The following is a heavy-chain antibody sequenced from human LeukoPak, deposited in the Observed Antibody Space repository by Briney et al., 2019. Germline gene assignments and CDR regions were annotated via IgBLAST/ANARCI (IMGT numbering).Heavy chain of an antibody. CDR2: IYYSGST. J-gene: IGHJ4*02. CDR3: ARHGVITFYFDY. CDR1: GGSISSSSYY. V-gene: IGHV4-39*01. D-gene: IGHD3-16*01. Sequence: SETLSLTCTVSGGSISSSSYYWGWIRQPPGKGLEWIGSIYYSGSTYYNPSPRSRVTISVDTSKNQFSLKLSSVTAADTAVYYCARHGVITFYFDYWGQGTLVTVSS.